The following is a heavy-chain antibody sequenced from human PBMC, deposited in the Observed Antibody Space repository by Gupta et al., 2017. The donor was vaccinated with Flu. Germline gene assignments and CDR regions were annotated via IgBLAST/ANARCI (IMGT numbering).Heavy chain of an antibody. CDR1: SISSGSYY. Sequence: SISSGSYYWGWIRQPPGKGLEWIGSIYYTGTTYYSPSLKSRLTISVDTSKNQFSLNLRSVTASDTAVYYCARETSGSSFFSWGPGSLVTVSS. V-gene: IGHV4-39*01. CDR3: ARETSGSSFFS. D-gene: IGHD2-2*01. CDR2: IYYTGTT. J-gene: IGHJ4*02.